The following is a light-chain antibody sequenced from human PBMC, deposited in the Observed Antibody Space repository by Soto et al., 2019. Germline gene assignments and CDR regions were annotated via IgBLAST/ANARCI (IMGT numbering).Light chain of an antibody. J-gene: IGKJ1*01. CDR3: QLRNRASWT. CDR2: AAS. V-gene: IGKV1-39*01. Sequence: DIQMTQSPSSLSASVGDRVTITCRASESIGIYLNWYQQKPGKAPKLLIYAASSLQSGVPSRFSGSGSGTEFILTINSLQPEDYATYYCQLRNRASWTFGHGTKVEVK. CDR1: ESIGIY.